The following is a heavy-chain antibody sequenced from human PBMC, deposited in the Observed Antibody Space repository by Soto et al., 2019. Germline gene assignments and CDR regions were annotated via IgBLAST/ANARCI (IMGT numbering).Heavy chain of an antibody. Sequence: ASVQVSCKASGYTFTDYYMHWVRQAPGQGLEWMGWINPNSGGTNYAQKFQGRVTMTRVTSISTAYMELSSLRSDDTALYYCAKDPNIVVVTAATGGMDVWGQGTTVTVSS. CDR1: GYTFTDYY. CDR2: INPNSGGT. V-gene: IGHV1-2*02. J-gene: IGHJ6*02. CDR3: AKDPNIVVVTAATGGMDV. D-gene: IGHD2-2*01.